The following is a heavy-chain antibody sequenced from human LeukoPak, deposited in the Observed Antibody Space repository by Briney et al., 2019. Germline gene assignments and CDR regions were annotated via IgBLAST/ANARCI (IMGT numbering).Heavy chain of an antibody. J-gene: IGHJ4*02. CDR2: IYYSGST. D-gene: IGHD1-26*01. CDR1: GGSISSYN. Sequence: SETLSLTCTVSGGSISSYNWSWIRQPPGKGLEWIGYIYYSGSTNYNPSLKSRVTISVDTSKNQFSLKLSPVTAADTAVYYCARGIEWMGATTFDYWGQGTLVTVSS. CDR3: ARGIEWMGATTFDY. V-gene: IGHV4-59*01.